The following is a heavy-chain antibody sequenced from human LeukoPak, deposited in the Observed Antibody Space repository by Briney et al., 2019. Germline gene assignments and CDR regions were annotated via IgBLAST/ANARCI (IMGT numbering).Heavy chain of an antibody. CDR1: GSTFNRVD. CDR2: MNPNSGNT. CDR3: ARATTNYYYHYMDV. J-gene: IGHJ6*03. Sequence: ASVKVSCKASGSTFNRVDINWVRQAAGQGLEWMGWMNPNSGNTGYAQKFQGRVTITRNISISTAYMELSSLRSEDTAVYYCARATTNYYYHYMDVWGKGTTVTVSS. V-gene: IGHV1-8*03. D-gene: IGHD4-11*01.